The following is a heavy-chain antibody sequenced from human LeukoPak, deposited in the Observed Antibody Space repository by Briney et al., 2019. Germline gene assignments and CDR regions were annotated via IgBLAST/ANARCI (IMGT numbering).Heavy chain of an antibody. Sequence: SETLSLTCTVPGGSISSSSYYWGWIRQPPWKGLEWVGSIYYSGSTYYNPSLKSRVTISVDTSKNQFSLKLSSVTAADTAVYYCASQGGMAIYLYFDYWGQGTLVTVSS. CDR3: ASQGGMAIYLYFDY. CDR2: IYYSGST. D-gene: IGHD2/OR15-2a*01. V-gene: IGHV4-39*01. CDR1: GGSISSSSYY. J-gene: IGHJ4*02.